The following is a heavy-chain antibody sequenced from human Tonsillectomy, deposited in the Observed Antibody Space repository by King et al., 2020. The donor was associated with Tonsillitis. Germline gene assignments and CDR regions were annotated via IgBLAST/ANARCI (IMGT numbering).Heavy chain of an antibody. CDR1: GGTLNNLA. D-gene: IGHD2-15*01. V-gene: IGHV1-69*01. J-gene: IGHJ5*01. CDR3: ATDMAWFDS. CDR2: SIAIFGTT. Sequence: QLVQSGAEVKKPGSSVKVSCKLSGGTLNNLAIAWGRQAPGQGLEWMGGSIAIFGTTNYSQKFPGRPRVTAAESTTTAYMELSSRRFDDTAMYYCATDMAWFDSWGQGTLVTVSS.